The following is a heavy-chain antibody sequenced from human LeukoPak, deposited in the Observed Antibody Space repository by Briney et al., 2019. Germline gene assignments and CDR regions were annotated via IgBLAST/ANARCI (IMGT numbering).Heavy chain of an antibody. J-gene: IGHJ4*02. CDR1: GGSFSGYY. CDR3: ARGATDFDY. Sequence: SETLSLTCAVYGGSFSGYYWSWIRQPPGKGLEWIGEINHSGSTNYNPSLKSRVTISVDTSKNQFSLKLSSVTAADTAVYYCARGATDFDYWGQGTLVTVSS. CDR2: INHSGST. V-gene: IGHV4-34*01. D-gene: IGHD5-12*01.